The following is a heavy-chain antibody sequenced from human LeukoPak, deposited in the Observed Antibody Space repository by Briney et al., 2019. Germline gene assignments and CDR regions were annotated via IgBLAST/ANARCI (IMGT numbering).Heavy chain of an antibody. CDR1: GFTFSSYA. CDR2: ISGSGGST. Sequence: GGSLRLSYAASGFTFSSYAMSWVRRAPGKGLEWVSAISGSGGSTYYADSVKGRFTISRDNSKNTLYLQMNSLRAEDTAVYYCAKDSKNSSSWYDPYFDYWGQGTLVTVSS. CDR3: AKDSKNSSSWYDPYFDY. D-gene: IGHD6-13*01. J-gene: IGHJ4*02. V-gene: IGHV3-23*01.